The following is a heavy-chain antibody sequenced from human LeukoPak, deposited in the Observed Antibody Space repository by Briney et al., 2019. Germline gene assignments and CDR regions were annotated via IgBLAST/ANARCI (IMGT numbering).Heavy chain of an antibody. J-gene: IGHJ4*02. CDR3: AKAGITMVRGVTIGPAYYFDY. D-gene: IGHD3-10*01. V-gene: IGHV3-30-3*01. CDR2: ISYDGSNK. Sequence: GRSLRLSCAASGFTFSSYAMHWVRQAPGKGLEWVAVISYDGSNKYYADSVKGRFTISRDNSKNTLYLQMNSLRAEDTAVYYCAKAGITMVRGVTIGPAYYFDYWGQGTLVTVSS. CDR1: GFTFSSYA.